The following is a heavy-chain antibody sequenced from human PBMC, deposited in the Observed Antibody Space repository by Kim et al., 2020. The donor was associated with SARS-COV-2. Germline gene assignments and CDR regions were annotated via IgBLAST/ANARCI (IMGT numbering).Heavy chain of an antibody. Sequence: TSRKSRVTISVDTSKNQFSLKLSYVTAADTAVYYCARLRGSSHWYLLDYWGQGTLVTVSS. CDR3: ARLRGSSHWYLLDY. D-gene: IGHD6-13*01. V-gene: IGHV4-59*08. J-gene: IGHJ4*02.